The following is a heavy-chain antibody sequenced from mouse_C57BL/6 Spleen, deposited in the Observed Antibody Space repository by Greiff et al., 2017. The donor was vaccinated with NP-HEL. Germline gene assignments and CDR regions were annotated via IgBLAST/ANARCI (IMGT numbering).Heavy chain of an antibody. CDR1: GYTFTSYW. D-gene: IGHD2-3*01. J-gene: IGHJ1*03. CDR2: IHPNSGST. V-gene: IGHV1-64*01. CDR3: ARSDGYYWYFDV. Sequence: VQLQQPGAELVKPGASVKLSCKASGYTFTSYWMHWVKQRPGQGLEWIGMIHPNSGSTNYNEKFKSKATLTVDKSSSTAYMQRSSLTSEDSAVYYCARSDGYYWYFDVWGTGTTVTVSS.